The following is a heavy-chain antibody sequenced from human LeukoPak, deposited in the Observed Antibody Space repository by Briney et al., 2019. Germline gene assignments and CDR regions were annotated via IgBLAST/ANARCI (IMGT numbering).Heavy chain of an antibody. CDR2: IYGGDTT. CDR1: GFTASSHY. V-gene: IGHV3-53*01. CDR3: GRSENYYYDRSGPDY. J-gene: IGHJ4*02. D-gene: IGHD3-22*01. Sequence: GGSLRLSCAASGFTASSHYMTWVRQAPGKGPEWVSVIYGGDTTYYADSVKGRFTISRDSSKNTLYLQMSNLRVEDTAVYYCGRSENYYYDRSGPDYWGQGTLVTVSS.